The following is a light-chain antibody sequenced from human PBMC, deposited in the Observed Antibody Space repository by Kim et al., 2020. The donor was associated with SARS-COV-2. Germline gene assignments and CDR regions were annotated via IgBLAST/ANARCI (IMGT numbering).Light chain of an antibody. Sequence: VFAGGSTTLACSASQSISSNLAWYQQKPGQAPRLLLFSASTRATDTPARFSGSGSGTEFTLTISSLQSEDFAVYYCQQYNNWPPSTFGQGTKLEI. CDR2: SAS. CDR3: QQYNNWPPST. V-gene: IGKV3-15*01. J-gene: IGKJ2*01. CDR1: QSISSN.